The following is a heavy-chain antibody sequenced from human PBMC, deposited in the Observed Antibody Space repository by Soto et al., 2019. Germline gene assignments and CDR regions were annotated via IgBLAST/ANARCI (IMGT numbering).Heavy chain of an antibody. V-gene: IGHV3-30-3*01. Sequence: AGGSLRLSCAASGFTFSSYAMHWVRQAPGKGLEWVAVISYDGSNKYYADSVKGRFTISRDNSKNTLYLQMNSLRAEDTAVYYCARAGYSSSWPQYNWFDPWGQGTLVTVSS. CDR3: ARAGYSSSWPQYNWFDP. J-gene: IGHJ5*02. CDR2: ISYDGSNK. D-gene: IGHD6-13*01. CDR1: GFTFSSYA.